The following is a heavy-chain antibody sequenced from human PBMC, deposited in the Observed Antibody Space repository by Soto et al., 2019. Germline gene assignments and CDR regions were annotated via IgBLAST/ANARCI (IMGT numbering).Heavy chain of an antibody. D-gene: IGHD2-15*01. CDR1: GGSFSGYY. CDR2: INHSGST. V-gene: IGHV4-34*01. CDR3: ARGTPSPLIVRSSRGPWFDP. Sequence: ASETLSLTCAVYGGSFSGYYWSWIRQPPGKGLEWIGEINHSGSTNYNPSLKSRVTISVDTSKNQFSLKLSSVTAADTAVYFCARGTPSPLIVRSSRGPWFDPWGQGTLVTVSS. J-gene: IGHJ5*02.